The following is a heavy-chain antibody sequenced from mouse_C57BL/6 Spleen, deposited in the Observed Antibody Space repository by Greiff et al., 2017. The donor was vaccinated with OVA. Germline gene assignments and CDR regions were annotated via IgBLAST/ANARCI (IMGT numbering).Heavy chain of an antibody. J-gene: IGHJ3*01. V-gene: IGHV5-4*01. CDR1: GFTFSSYA. Sequence: EVQVVESGGGLVKPGGSLKLSCAASGFTFSSYAMSWVRQTPEKRLEWVATISDGGSYTYYPDNVKGRFTISRDNAKNNLYLQMSHLKSEDTAMYYCARALYGNYGPFAYWGQGTLVTVSA. CDR2: ISDGGSYT. CDR3: ARALYGNYGPFAY. D-gene: IGHD2-1*01.